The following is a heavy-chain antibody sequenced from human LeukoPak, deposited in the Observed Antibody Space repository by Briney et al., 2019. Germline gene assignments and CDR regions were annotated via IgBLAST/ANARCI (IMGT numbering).Heavy chain of an antibody. D-gene: IGHD7-27*01. Sequence: SVKVSCKAFGGNFNTYAISWVRQAPGQGLEWMGGIIPIFGTGNYAQKFQGRVTITADKSTNTAYMELSSLKSEDTAVYYCARDHDLTGTYEYLKYWGQGTLVSVSS. CDR1: GGNFNTYA. CDR2: IIPIFGTG. J-gene: IGHJ1*01. CDR3: ARDHDLTGTYEYLKY. V-gene: IGHV1-69*06.